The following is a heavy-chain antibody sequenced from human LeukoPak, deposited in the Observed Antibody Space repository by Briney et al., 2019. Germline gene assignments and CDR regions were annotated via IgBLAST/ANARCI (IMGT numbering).Heavy chain of an antibody. Sequence: PSETLSLTCAVSGGSISSGGYSWSWIRQPPGKGLEWNGYIYHSGSTYYNPSLKSRVTISVDRSKNQFSLKLSSVTAADTAVYYCARVLVYCSGGSCRGGTFDYWGQGTLVTVPS. CDR2: IYHSGST. J-gene: IGHJ4*02. V-gene: IGHV4-30-2*01. D-gene: IGHD2-15*01. CDR3: ARVLVYCSGGSCRGGTFDY. CDR1: GGSISSGGYS.